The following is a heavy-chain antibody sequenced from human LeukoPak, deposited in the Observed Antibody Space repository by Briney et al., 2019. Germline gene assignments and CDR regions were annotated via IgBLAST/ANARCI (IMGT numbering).Heavy chain of an antibody. J-gene: IGHJ2*01. D-gene: IGHD3-9*01. CDR1: GVSISSGGYF. V-gene: IGHV4-31*03. CDR2: IHYNGTS. CDR3: AREVRDFDISTGYSDYRYFDL. Sequence: SETLSLTCTVSGVSISSGGYFWTWVRQDPVKGLEWIGFIHYNGTSRFNPSLESRISMSVDTSRRQFSLKLKSVTVADAAIYYCAREVRDFDISTGYSDYRYFDLWGRGTRVTVSS.